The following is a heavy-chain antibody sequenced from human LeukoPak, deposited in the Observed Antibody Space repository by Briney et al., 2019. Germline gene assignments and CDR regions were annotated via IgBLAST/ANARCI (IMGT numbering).Heavy chain of an antibody. CDR1: GFTFSSYW. Sequence: GGSLRLSCAASGFTFSSYWMHWVRQAPGKGLVWVSRINSDGSSTSYADSVKGRFTTSRDNAKNTLYLQMNSLRAEDTAVYYCARESRQGYFDYWGQGTLVTVSS. CDR3: ARESRQGYFDY. CDR2: INSDGSST. J-gene: IGHJ4*02. V-gene: IGHV3-74*01.